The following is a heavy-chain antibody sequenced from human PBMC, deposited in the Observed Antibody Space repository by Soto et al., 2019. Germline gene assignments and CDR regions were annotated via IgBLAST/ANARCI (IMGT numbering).Heavy chain of an antibody. J-gene: IGHJ5*02. CDR1: GGSISSGGYY. D-gene: IGHD3-22*01. CDR3: ASVPTYYQNSIGYQPFHP. V-gene: IGHV4-31*03. Sequence: QVQLQESGPGLVEPSQTLSLICTVSGGSISSGGYYWAWIRQHPRKGLEWRGYIHYSGGATYSPSYNTSRNSSISISVDTSKSQFSLKLTSVSAADTAKYYCASVPTYYQNSIGYQPFHPGGQGTLVTVSS. CDR2: IHYSGGATYSP.